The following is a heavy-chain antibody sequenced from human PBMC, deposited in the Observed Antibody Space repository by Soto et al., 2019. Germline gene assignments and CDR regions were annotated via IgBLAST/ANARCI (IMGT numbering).Heavy chain of an antibody. J-gene: IGHJ3*02. CDR3: ARHVGASGYAFDI. Sequence: QVQLVQSGAEVKKPGASVKVSCKASGYTFTSCAISWVRQDPGQGLEWMGWISAYNGNTNYAQKVQDRLTMTTDTSTSTAYMELRSLRSDDTAIYYCARHVGASGYAFDIWGQGTMVTVSS. CDR2: ISAYNGNT. CDR1: GYTFTSCA. D-gene: IGHD1-26*01. V-gene: IGHV1-18*01.